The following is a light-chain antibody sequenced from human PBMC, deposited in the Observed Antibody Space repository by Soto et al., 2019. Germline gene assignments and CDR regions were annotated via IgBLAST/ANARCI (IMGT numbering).Light chain of an antibody. Sequence: EIVMTQSPATLSVSPGERATLSCRASQSVSSNLAWYQQKPGQAPRLLIYGASTRATGIPDRFSGSGSGTEFTLTISRLQSEDFAVYYCQQYNNWPQTCGQGTKVDIK. J-gene: IGKJ1*01. V-gene: IGKV3-15*01. CDR3: QQYNNWPQT. CDR1: QSVSSN. CDR2: GAS.